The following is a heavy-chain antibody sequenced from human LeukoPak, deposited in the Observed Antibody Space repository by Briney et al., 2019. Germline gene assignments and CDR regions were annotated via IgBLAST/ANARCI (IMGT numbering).Heavy chain of an antibody. CDR1: GGSISGYY. D-gene: IGHD5-24*01. CDR3: ARRGDGYNQGVWYFDY. CDR2: IYYSGST. V-gene: IGHV4-59*08. J-gene: IGHJ4*02. Sequence: PSETLSLTCTVSGGSISGYYWSWIRQPPGKGLEWIGYIYYSGSTNYNPSLKSRVTTSVDMSNNQFSLKLSSVTAADTAVYYCARRGDGYNQGVWYFDYWGKGTLVTVSS.